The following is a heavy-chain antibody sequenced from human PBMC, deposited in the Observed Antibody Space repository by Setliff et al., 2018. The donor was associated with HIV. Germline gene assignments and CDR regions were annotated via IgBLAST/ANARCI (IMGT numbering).Heavy chain of an antibody. V-gene: IGHV3-23*01. Sequence: GGSLRLSCVASNFIFKNYAMAWVRQAPGRRLEWVSTISSGGGGTYYAESVKGRFTISRDNSENTLSLHMASLRAEDTAIYFCATSGVWFGESTIESDFWGQGTLVTVSS. CDR2: ISSGGGGT. D-gene: IGHD3-10*01. CDR1: NFIFKNYA. J-gene: IGHJ4*02. CDR3: ATSGVWFGESTIESDF.